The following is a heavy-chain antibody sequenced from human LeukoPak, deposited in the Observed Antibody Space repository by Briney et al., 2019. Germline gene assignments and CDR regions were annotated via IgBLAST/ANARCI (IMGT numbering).Heavy chain of an antibody. CDR1: GYTFTSYY. CDR2: INPSGGST. D-gene: IGHD3/OR15-3a*01. CDR3: ARLWTRTSPPDY. Sequence: GSVKVSCKASGYTFTSYYMHWVRQAPGQGLEWMGIINPSGGSTSYAQKFQGRVTMTRDMSTSTVYMELSSLRSEDTAVYYCARLWTRTSPPDYWGQGTLVTVSS. V-gene: IGHV1-46*01. J-gene: IGHJ4*02.